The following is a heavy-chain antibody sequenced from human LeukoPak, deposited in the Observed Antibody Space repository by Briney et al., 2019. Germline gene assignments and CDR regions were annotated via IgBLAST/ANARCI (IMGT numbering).Heavy chain of an antibody. CDR2: ISYDGSNK. D-gene: IGHD3-10*01. Sequence: GGSLRLSCAASGFTFSSYAMHWVRQAPGKGLEWVAVISYDGSNKYYADSVKGRFTISRDNSKNTLYLQMNSLRAEDTAVYYCARDMVPIAGAGPDYWGQGTLVTVSS. CDR1: GFTFSSYA. J-gene: IGHJ4*02. V-gene: IGHV3-30-3*01. CDR3: ARDMVPIAGAGPDY.